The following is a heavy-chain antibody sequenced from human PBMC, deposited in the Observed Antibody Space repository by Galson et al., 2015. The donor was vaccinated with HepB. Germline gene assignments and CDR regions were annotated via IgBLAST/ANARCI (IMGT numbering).Heavy chain of an antibody. CDR1: GFTVSSNY. V-gene: IGHV3-66*01. CDR3: ARGAGERLRYFDWLPTGPFDY. J-gene: IGHJ4*02. D-gene: IGHD3-9*01. Sequence: SLRLSCAASGFTVSSNYMGWVRQAPGKGLEWVSVIYSGGSTYYADSVKGRFTISRDNSKNTLYLQMNSLRAEDTAVYYCARGAGERLRYFDWLPTGPFDYWGQGTLVTVSS. CDR2: IYSGGST.